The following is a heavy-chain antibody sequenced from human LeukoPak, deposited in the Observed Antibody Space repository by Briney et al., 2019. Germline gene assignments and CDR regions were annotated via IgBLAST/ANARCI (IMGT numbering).Heavy chain of an antibody. V-gene: IGHV1-2*02. Sequence: ASVKVSCKASGYIFTAYYIHWVRQAPGQGLEWMGWFSPDTGASNYAQTFQGRVTMTRDTSTRTAYMELSRLRSNDTAVYYCARGAGELLIWWFDPWGQGTLVTVSS. D-gene: IGHD3-10*01. CDR2: FSPDTGAS. CDR1: GYIFTAYY. CDR3: ARGAGELLIWWFDP. J-gene: IGHJ5*02.